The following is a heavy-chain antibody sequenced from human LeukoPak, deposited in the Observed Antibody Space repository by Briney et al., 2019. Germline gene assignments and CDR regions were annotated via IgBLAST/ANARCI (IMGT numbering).Heavy chain of an antibody. D-gene: IGHD1-14*01. CDR1: GFTVSSNY. J-gene: IGHJ6*03. CDR3: ARERYSNYYYMDV. CDR2: IYSGGST. V-gene: IGHV3-53*01. Sequence: GGSLRLSCAASGFTVSSNYMSWVRQAPGKGLEWVSVIYSGGSTYYADSVKGRFTISRDNSKNTLYLQMNSLRAEDTAVYYCARERYSNYYYMDVWGKGTTVTISS.